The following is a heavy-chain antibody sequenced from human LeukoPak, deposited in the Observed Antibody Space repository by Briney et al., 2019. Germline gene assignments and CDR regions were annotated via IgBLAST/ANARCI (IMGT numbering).Heavy chain of an antibody. CDR3: ARERHILAATGTETLDY. Sequence: PGGSLRLSCAASGLTFSSYAMSWIRQAPGKGLEWVSYIGSSGIARCYADSVRGRYTIARDNAKNSLYLQMNSLRAEDTAVYYCARERHILAATGTETLDYWGQGTLVTVSS. CDR2: IGSSGIAR. J-gene: IGHJ4*02. V-gene: IGHV3-11*01. D-gene: IGHD6-13*01. CDR1: GLTFSSYA.